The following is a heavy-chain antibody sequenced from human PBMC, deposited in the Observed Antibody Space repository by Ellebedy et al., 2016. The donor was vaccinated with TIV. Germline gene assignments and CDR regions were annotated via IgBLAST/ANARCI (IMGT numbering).Heavy chain of an antibody. V-gene: IGHV3-23*01. CDR1: GFTFSSYA. CDR3: GKEEVVAVTPYLDY. CDR2: ISDRGGST. Sequence: PGGSLRLSCVASGFTFSSYAITWVRQAPGKGLEWVSAISDRGGSTYYADSVRGRFTISRDNSKNTLYLQMNSLRAEDTAVYYCGKEEVVAVTPYLDYWGQGTLVTGSS. D-gene: IGHD2-15*01. J-gene: IGHJ4*02.